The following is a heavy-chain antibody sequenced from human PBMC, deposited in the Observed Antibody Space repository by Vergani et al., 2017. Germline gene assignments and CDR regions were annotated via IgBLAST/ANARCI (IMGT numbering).Heavy chain of an antibody. J-gene: IGHJ4*02. CDR3: VRRHVDY. V-gene: IGHV3-21*04. CDR2: IGFSGPYI. CDR1: GFTFSDFS. Sequence: VQLVESGGGLVKPGGSLRLSCAASGFTFSDFSMSWVRQAPGKGLEWVAFIGFSGPYINYADSVKGRFTMSRDDSKNTFYLQMNRLRVEDTAVYYCVRRHVDYWGQGALVTVSS.